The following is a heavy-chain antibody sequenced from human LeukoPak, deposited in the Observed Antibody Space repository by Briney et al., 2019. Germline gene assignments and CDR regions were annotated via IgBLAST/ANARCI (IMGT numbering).Heavy chain of an antibody. CDR1: GFTFDDYA. D-gene: IGHD2-21*01. Sequence: GGSLRLSCAASGFTFDDYAMHWVRQAPGKGLEWVSGISWNSGSIGYADPVKGRFTISRDNAKNSLYLQMNSLRAEDTALYYCAKDMKAIATNWFDPWGQGTLVTVSS. CDR2: ISWNSGSI. CDR3: AKDMKAIATNWFDP. V-gene: IGHV3-9*01. J-gene: IGHJ5*02.